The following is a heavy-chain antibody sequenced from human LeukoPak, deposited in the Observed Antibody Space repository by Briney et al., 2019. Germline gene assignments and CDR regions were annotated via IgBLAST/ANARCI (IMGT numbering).Heavy chain of an antibody. V-gene: IGHV4-61*10. Sequence: SETLSLTCTVSGGSISSGSYYWSWIRQPAGKGLEWIGRISNSGSNNYNPSLKSRVTISVDTSKNQFSLKLSSVTAADTAVYYCARDVYSYGLGLGFDIWGQGTMITVSS. D-gene: IGHD5-18*01. CDR1: GGSISSGSYY. CDR2: ISNSGSN. J-gene: IGHJ3*02. CDR3: ARDVYSYGLGLGFDI.